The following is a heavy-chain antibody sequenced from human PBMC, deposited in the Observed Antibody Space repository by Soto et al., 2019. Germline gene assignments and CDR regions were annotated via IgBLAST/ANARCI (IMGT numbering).Heavy chain of an antibody. V-gene: IGHV2-5*02. CDR1: GFSLTTSGVG. Sequence: QITLKESGPTLVKPTQTLTLTCTFSGFSLTTSGVGVGWIRQPPGKALEWLALIYWDDDKRLSPSLKSRLTITKYSSKHQVVLTMTNVDHVDTATYYCASHPYSGYEGVLFDPWGQGTLVTVSS. D-gene: IGHD5-12*01. CDR2: IYWDDDK. CDR3: ASHPYSGYEGVLFDP. J-gene: IGHJ5*02.